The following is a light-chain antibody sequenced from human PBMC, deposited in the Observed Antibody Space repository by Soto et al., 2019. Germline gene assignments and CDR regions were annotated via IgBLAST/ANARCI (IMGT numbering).Light chain of an antibody. V-gene: IGLV2-14*01. CDR3: SSYTSSSTLGV. J-gene: IGLJ1*01. CDR1: SSDVGGYNY. Sequence: QSVLTQPASVSGSPGQSITISCTGPSSDVGGYNYVSWYQQHPGKAPKLMIYDVSNRPSGVSNRSSGSKSGNTASLTISGLQAEDEADYYCSSYTSSSTLGVFGTGTKVTVL. CDR2: DVS.